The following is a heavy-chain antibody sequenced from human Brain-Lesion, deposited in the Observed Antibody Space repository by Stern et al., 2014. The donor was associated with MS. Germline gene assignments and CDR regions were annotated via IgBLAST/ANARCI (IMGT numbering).Heavy chain of an antibody. CDR2: ISYDGSNK. J-gene: IGHJ4*02. CDR1: GFTFSSFG. Sequence: QVQLVESGGGVVQPGRPLRLSCAASGFTFSSFGMHWVRQSPGKGLAWVAVISYDGSNKYYADSVKGRFTISRDNSKNTLYMQMNSLRAEDTAVYYCAKDRQWLTYFFDYWGQGSLVTVSS. V-gene: IGHV3-30*18. CDR3: AKDRQWLTYFFDY. D-gene: IGHD3-22*01.